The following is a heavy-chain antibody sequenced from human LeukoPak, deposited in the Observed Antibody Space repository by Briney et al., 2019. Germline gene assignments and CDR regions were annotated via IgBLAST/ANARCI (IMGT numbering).Heavy chain of an antibody. V-gene: IGHV6-1*01. J-gene: IGHJ3*02. CDR2: TYYRFKWYN. CDR1: GDSVSSNSAA. CDR3: ARWSVTYDAFDI. D-gene: IGHD1-26*01. Sequence: SQTLSLTCAISGDSVSSNSAAWNWIRLSPSRGLEWLGRTYYRFKWYNDYAVSVKSRIPINPDTSKNQFSLQLNTVTPEDTAVYYCARWSVTYDAFDIWGQGTMVTVSS.